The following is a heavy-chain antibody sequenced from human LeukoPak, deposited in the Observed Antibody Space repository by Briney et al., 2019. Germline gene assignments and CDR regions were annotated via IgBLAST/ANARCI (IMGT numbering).Heavy chain of an antibody. CDR1: GFSLSTSGMR. D-gene: IGHD2-21*02. CDR3: ARTPYCGGDCYVDY. Sequence: SGPTLVNPTQTLTLTCTFSGFSLSTSGMRVSRIRQPPGKALEWLARIDWDDDKFYITSLKTRLTISKDTSKNQVVLTMTNMDPVDTATYYCARTPYCGGDCYVDYWGQGTLVTVSS. V-gene: IGHV2-70*04. J-gene: IGHJ4*02. CDR2: IDWDDDK.